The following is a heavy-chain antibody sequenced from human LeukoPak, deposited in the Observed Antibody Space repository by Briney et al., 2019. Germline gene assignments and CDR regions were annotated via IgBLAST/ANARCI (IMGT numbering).Heavy chain of an antibody. CDR3: ARTPTIFGVADY. CDR2: MNPNSGNT. Sequence: AASVKVSCKASGYTFTSYDTNWVRQATGQGLEWMGWMNPNSGNTGYAQKFQGRVTMTRNTSISTAYMELSSLRSEDTAVYYCARTPTIFGVADYWGQGTLVTVSS. V-gene: IGHV1-8*01. J-gene: IGHJ4*02. CDR1: GYTFTSYD. D-gene: IGHD3-3*01.